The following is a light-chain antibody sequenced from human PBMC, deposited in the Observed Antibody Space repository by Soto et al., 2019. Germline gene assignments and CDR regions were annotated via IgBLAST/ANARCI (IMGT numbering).Light chain of an antibody. J-gene: IGKJ4*01. V-gene: IGKV3-15*01. CDR2: EAS. Sequence: EIVMTQSPAALSVSPGERATLTCRAIQSVGKKLAWYHQKPGQAPRLLTSEASTSATGIAARFSGSGSGTEFTLTISSLQSEDFAVYYCQHYTGWPFAFGGGTKVE. CDR1: QSVGKK. CDR3: QHYTGWPFA.